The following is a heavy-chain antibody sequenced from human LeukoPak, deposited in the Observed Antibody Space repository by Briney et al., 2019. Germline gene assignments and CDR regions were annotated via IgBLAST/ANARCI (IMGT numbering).Heavy chain of an antibody. J-gene: IGHJ4*02. Sequence: ASVKVSCKASGYTFTDYYIHWVRQAPGQGLEWLGWINPNTGGTHYVQKFQDRVTMTRDRSISTAYMEVSRLGSDDTAEYYCATMGAKNFDHWGQGTLVTVSS. CDR1: GYTFTDYY. CDR3: ATMGAKNFDH. D-gene: IGHD1-26*01. V-gene: IGHV1-2*02. CDR2: INPNTGGT.